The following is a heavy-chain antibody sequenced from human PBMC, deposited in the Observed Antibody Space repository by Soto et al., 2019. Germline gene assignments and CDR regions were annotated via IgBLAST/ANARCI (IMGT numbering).Heavy chain of an antibody. CDR3: ARDYYGSSDYTTNWFDP. J-gene: IGHJ5*02. V-gene: IGHV4-39*01. D-gene: IGHD3-22*01. Sequence: PSETLSLTCTVSGGSISNSRYYWAWIRQPPGKGLEWIGSIYHTGNTYYNPSLRSRVTISVDTSKNQFSLKLTSVTAADTAVYYCARDYYGSSDYTTNWFDPWGQGTLVTVSS. CDR1: GGSISNSRYY. CDR2: IYHTGNT.